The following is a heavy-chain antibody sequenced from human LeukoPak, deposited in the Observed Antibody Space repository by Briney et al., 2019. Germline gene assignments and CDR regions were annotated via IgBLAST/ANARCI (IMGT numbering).Heavy chain of an antibody. CDR2: INPSGGST. V-gene: IGHV1-46*01. Sequence: ASVKVSCKASAYTFTNYYIHWVRQAPGQGLEWMGIINPSGGSTSFAQKFQGRVTMTRDTSTSAVYMELSSLRSEDTAVYFCARDGGATTGTPYYYGLDVWGQGATVTVSS. CDR3: ARDGGATTGTPYYYGLDV. D-gene: IGHD1-26*01. J-gene: IGHJ6*02. CDR1: AYTFTNYY.